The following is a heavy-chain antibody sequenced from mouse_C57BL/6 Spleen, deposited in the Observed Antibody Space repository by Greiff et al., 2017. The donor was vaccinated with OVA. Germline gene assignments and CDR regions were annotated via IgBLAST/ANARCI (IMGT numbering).Heavy chain of an antibody. Sequence: QVQLQQSGPELVKPGASVKISCKASGYAFSSSWMNWVKQRPGKGLEWIGRIYPGDGDTNYNGKFKGKATLTADKSSSTAYMQLSSLTSEDSAVYFCARSGGERFDYWGQGTTLTVSS. CDR1: GYAFSSSW. J-gene: IGHJ2*01. D-gene: IGHD1-1*02. CDR3: ARSGGERFDY. V-gene: IGHV1-82*01. CDR2: IYPGDGDT.